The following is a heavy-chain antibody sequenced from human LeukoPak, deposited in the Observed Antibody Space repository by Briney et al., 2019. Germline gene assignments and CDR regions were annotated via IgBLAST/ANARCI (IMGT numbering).Heavy chain of an antibody. Sequence: PGGSLRLSCAASGFTFRTYGMHWVRQAPGKGLEGVAFMRYDGSNEYYADSVKGRFTISRDNSKNTLYLQMNSLRAEDTAVYYCAKDYYGSGSLFDYWGQGTLVTVSS. CDR3: AKDYYGSGSLFDY. J-gene: IGHJ4*02. CDR1: GFTFRTYG. V-gene: IGHV3-30*02. CDR2: MRYDGSNE. D-gene: IGHD3-10*01.